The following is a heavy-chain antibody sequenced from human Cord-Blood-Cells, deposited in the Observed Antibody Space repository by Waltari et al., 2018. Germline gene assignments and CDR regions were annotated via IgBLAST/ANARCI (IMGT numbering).Heavy chain of an antibody. J-gene: IGHJ4*02. V-gene: IGHV1-8*01. CDR1: GYTHTSSD. CDR3: ARMGIDYSSRHRIGY. Sequence: QVQLVQSGAEVKKPRASVKVSCKASGYTHTSSDINWVRQATGQGLEWMGWMNPNSGNRGYAQKFQGRVTMTRNTSISTSYMELSSLRSEDTAVYYCARMGIDYSSRHRIGYWGQGTLVTVSS. D-gene: IGHD6-13*01. CDR2: MNPNSGNR.